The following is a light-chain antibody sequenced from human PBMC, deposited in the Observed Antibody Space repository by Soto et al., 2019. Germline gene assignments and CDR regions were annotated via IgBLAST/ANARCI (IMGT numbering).Light chain of an antibody. Sequence: IVLTHSPATLSLSPWERATLSFMASQSVSSYLAWYQQKPGQAPRLLIYDASNRATGIPARFSGSGSGTDFTLTISSLEPEDFAVYYCQQRSNCPITFGQGTRLEIK. CDR3: QQRSNCPIT. V-gene: IGKV3-11*01. J-gene: IGKJ5*01. CDR1: QSVSSY. CDR2: DAS.